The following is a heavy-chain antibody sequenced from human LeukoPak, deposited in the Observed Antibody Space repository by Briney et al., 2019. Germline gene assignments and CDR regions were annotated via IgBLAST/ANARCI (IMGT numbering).Heavy chain of an antibody. CDR2: IYRSGST. CDR3: ARGDCSSTICYSPMDV. Sequence: ASETLSLTCTVSGYSISSGYYWVWIRQTPGKGLEWIGSIYRSGSTNYNPSLKSRVTISVDTSKNQFSLKANSVTAADTALYYCARGDCSSTICYSPMDVWGKGTTVTVSS. V-gene: IGHV4-38-2*02. CDR1: GYSISSGYY. J-gene: IGHJ6*03. D-gene: IGHD2-2*01.